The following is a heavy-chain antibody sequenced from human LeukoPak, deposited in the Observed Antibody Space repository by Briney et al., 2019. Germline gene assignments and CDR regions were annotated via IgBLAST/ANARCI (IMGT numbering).Heavy chain of an antibody. CDR3: ARVEVYCSSTSCRVGAFDI. CDR2: IYTSGST. CDR1: GGSISSGSYY. D-gene: IGHD2-2*01. V-gene: IGHV4-61*02. Sequence: PSETLSLTCTVSGGSISSGSYYWSWIRQPAGKGLEWIGRIYTSGSTNYNPSLKSRVTISVDTSKNQFSLKLSSVTAADTAVYYCARVEVYCSSTSCRVGAFDIWGQGTMVTVSS. J-gene: IGHJ3*02.